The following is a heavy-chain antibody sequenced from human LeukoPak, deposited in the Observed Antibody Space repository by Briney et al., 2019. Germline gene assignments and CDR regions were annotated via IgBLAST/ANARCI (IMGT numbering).Heavy chain of an antibody. CDR3: ARGGTAMDSLDY. J-gene: IGHJ4*02. D-gene: IGHD5-18*01. Sequence: ASVKVSCKASGYTFTSYDINWVRQATGQGLEWMGWMNPNSGNTGYAQKFQGRVTMTRDTSISTAYMELSRLRSDDTAVYYCARGGTAMDSLDYWGQGTLVTVSS. CDR1: GYTFTSYD. V-gene: IGHV1-8*01. CDR2: MNPNSGNT.